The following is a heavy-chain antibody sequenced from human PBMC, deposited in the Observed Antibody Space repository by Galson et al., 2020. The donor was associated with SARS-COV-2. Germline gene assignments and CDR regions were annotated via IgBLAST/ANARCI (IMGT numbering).Heavy chain of an antibody. D-gene: IGHD5-18*01. V-gene: IGHV3-23*01. J-gene: IGHJ2*01. CDR1: GFTFIRYA. CDR3: ARDGHNYGTDYYFDL. CDR2: ISGSGDGT. Sequence: GESLKISCAASGFTFIRYAMSWVRQTPGKGLEWVSSISGSGDGTSFADSAEGRFTISRDNSENTMSLQINSVRAEDTAVYYCARDGHNYGTDYYFDLWGRGTLVTVSS.